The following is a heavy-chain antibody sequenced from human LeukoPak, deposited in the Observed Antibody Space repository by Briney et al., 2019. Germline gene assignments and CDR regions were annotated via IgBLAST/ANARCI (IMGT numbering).Heavy chain of an antibody. V-gene: IGHV3-64*01. CDR3: ATDGPYSSSSENYYGMDV. CDR2: ISSNGGGT. D-gene: IGHD6-6*01. Sequence: PGGSLRLSCAASGFTFSSYAMHWVRQAPGKGLEYVSAISSNGGGTYYANSVKGRFTISRDNSKPTLYLQMGSLRAEDMAVYYCATDGPYSSSSENYYGMDVWGQGTTVTVSS. J-gene: IGHJ6*02. CDR1: GFTFSSYA.